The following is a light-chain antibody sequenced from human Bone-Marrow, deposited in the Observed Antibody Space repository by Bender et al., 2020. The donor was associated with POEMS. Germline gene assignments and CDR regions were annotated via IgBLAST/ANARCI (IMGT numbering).Light chain of an antibody. V-gene: IGLV1-40*01. J-gene: IGLJ2*01. CDR1: SSNIGAGYD. CDR2: GNT. CDR3: CSYTRSGTLI. Sequence: QSVLTQPPSVSGAPGQGVIISCTGSSSNIGAGYDVHWYQQLPEAAPKLLISGNTNRPSGVPDRFSGSKSGNTASLTIAGLQAEDEADYYCCSYTRSGTLIFGGGTELTVL.